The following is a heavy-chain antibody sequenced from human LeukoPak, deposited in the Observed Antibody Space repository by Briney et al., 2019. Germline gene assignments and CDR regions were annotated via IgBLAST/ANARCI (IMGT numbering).Heavy chain of an antibody. D-gene: IGHD3-9*01. Sequence: SETLSLTCTVSGGSISSYYWSWIRQPPGKGLEWIGYIYYSGSTNYNPSLKSRVTISVDTSKNQFSLKLSSVTAADTAVYYCATTYYDILTGYYSGKYYFDYWGQGTLVTVSS. J-gene: IGHJ4*02. CDR2: IYYSGST. CDR3: ATTYYDILTGYYSGKYYFDY. CDR1: GGSISSYY. V-gene: IGHV4-59*08.